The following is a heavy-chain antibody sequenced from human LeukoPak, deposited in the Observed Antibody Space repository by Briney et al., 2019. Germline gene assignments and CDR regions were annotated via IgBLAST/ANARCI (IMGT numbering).Heavy chain of an antibody. V-gene: IGHV1-2*02. Sequence: ASVKVSCKASGYTFTGYYMHWVRQAPGQGLEWMGWINPNSGGTNYAQKFQGRVTMTRDTSISTAYMELSRLRSDDTAVYYCARVGIAAAGTGDYYYYMDVWGKGTTVTVSS. CDR3: ARVGIAAAGTGDYYYYMDV. J-gene: IGHJ6*03. CDR1: GYTFTGYY. CDR2: INPNSGGT. D-gene: IGHD6-13*01.